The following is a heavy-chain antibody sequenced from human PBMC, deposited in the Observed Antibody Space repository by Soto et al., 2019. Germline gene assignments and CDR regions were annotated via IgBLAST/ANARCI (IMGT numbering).Heavy chain of an antibody. CDR3: AEHPSYYDSSGYDY. CDR2: ISGSGGST. J-gene: IGHJ4*02. CDR1: GFTFSSYA. D-gene: IGHD3-22*01. V-gene: IGHV3-23*01. Sequence: GGSLRLSCAAYGFTFSSYAMSWVRQAPGKGLEWVSAISGSGGSTYYAASVKGRFTISRANSKNTLYLQMNSLTAEDTAVYYCAEHPSYYDSSGYDYWGQGTLVTVSS.